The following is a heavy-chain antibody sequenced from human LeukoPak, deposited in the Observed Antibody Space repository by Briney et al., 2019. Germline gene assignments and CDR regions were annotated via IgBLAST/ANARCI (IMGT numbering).Heavy chain of an antibody. CDR1: GFTFSSYG. CDR3: ARGPSVVPAAITY. V-gene: IGHV3-33*01. CDR2: IWYDGSNK. D-gene: IGHD2-2*02. Sequence: PGGSLRLSCAASGFTFSSYGMHWVRQAPGKGLEWVAVIWYDGSNKYYADSVKGRFTISRDNSKNTLYLQMNGLRAEDTAVYYCARGPSVVPAAITYWGQGTLVTVSS. J-gene: IGHJ4*02.